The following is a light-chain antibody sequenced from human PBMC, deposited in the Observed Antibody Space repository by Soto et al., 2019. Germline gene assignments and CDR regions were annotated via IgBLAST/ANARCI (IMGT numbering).Light chain of an antibody. CDR1: QGIRKD. CDR3: LQDSSNPYI. CDR2: GIS. J-gene: IGKJ2*01. V-gene: IGKV1-6*01. Sequence: IQITQSPSSLSASVGDRVTITCRASQGIRKDLGWYQQKPGKAPKLLIYGISNLQSGVPSRFSGSGSGTELTLTISSLQPEDFATYDWLQDSSNPYIFGQGPKLEIK.